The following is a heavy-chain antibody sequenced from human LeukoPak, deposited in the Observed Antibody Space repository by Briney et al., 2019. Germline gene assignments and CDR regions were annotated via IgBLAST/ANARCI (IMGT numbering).Heavy chain of an antibody. D-gene: IGHD5-18*01. V-gene: IGHV3-48*02. CDR2: ISSSSSTI. Sequence: SGGSLRLSCAASGFTFSSYSMNWVRQAPGKGLEWVSYISSSSSTIYYADSVKGRFTISRDNAKNSLYLQMNSLRDEDTAVYYCARDLDTAMVISHAFDIWGQGTMVTVSS. CDR1: GFTFSSYS. J-gene: IGHJ3*02. CDR3: ARDLDTAMVISHAFDI.